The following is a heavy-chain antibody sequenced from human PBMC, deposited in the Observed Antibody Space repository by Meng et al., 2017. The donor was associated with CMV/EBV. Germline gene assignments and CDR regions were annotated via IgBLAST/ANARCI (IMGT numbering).Heavy chain of an antibody. D-gene: IGHD5-18*01. V-gene: IGHV3-23*01. Sequence: SGFTFSSYAMSWVRQAPGKGLEWVSAISGSGGSTYYADSVKGRFTISRDNSKNTLYLQMNSLRAEDTAVYYCASPMQGYSYGPGYHYWGQGTLVTVSS. J-gene: IGHJ4*02. CDR2: ISGSGGST. CDR3: ASPMQGYSYGPGYHY. CDR1: GFTFSSYA.